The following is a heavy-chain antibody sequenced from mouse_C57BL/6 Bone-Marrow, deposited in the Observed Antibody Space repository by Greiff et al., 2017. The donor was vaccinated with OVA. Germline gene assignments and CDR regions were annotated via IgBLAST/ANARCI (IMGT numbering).Heavy chain of an antibody. CDR3: AIYGTLFDY. Sequence: EVQLVESGPGLVKPSQSLSLTCSVTGYSITSGYYWNWIRQFPGNKLEWMGYISYDGSNNYNPSLKNRISITRDTSKNQFFLKLNSVTTEDTATYYCAIYGTLFDYWGQGTTLTVSS. CDR1: GYSITSGYY. CDR2: ISYDGSN. V-gene: IGHV3-6*01. D-gene: IGHD1-1*01. J-gene: IGHJ2*01.